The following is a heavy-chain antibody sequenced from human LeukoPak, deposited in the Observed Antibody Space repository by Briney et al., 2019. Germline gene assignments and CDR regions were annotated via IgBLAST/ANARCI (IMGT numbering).Heavy chain of an antibody. J-gene: IGHJ4*02. D-gene: IGHD3-22*01. Sequence: GRSLRLSCAASGFTFSSYGMHWVRQAPGKGLEWVALIWYDGSNKYYTDSVKGRFTISRDNSKNTPYLQMNSLRAEDTAVYYCAKKGYDSSGYEYDYWGQGTLVTVSS. CDR1: GFTFSSYG. CDR3: AKKGYDSSGYEYDY. CDR2: IWYDGSNK. V-gene: IGHV3-33*06.